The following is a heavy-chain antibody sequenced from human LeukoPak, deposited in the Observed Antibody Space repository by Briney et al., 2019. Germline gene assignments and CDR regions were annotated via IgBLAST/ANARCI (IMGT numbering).Heavy chain of an antibody. CDR1: GFTVSSTY. J-gene: IGHJ4*02. CDR3: AREGTSTSSYDY. D-gene: IGHD2-2*01. V-gene: IGHV3-53*01. Sequence: GGSLRLSCAASGFTVSSTYMNGVRQAPGKGLEWVSVIYSGGRTYYGGSVQGRFTISRDRSKNTLYLQMNSLRTEDTAVYYCAREGTSTSSYDYWGQGTLVTVSS. CDR2: IYSGGRT.